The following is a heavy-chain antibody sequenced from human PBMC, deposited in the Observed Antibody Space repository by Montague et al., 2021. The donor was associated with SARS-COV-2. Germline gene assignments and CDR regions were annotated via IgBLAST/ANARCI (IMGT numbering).Heavy chain of an antibody. CDR3: ATVRSSGWEADYYYYGMDV. J-gene: IGHJ6*02. Sequence: SETLSLTCTVSGGSISSSSYYWGWIRQPPGKGLEWIGSIYYSGSTYHNPSLKSRVTISVDTSKNQFSLKLSSVTAADTAVYYCATVRSSGWEADYYYYGMDVWGQGTTVTVSS. V-gene: IGHV4-39*01. D-gene: IGHD6-19*01. CDR1: GGSISSSSYY. CDR2: IYYSGST.